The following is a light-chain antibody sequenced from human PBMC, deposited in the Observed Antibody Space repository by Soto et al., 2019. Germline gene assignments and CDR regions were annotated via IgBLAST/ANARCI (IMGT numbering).Light chain of an antibody. Sequence: QSVLTQPPSVSGAPGQRVTISCTGSSSNIGAGYDVHWYQQLPGTAPKLLIYGNSNRPSGVPDRFYGSKSGTSASLAITGLQAQDEADYYCQSYDSSLSGSTVFGGGTQLTVL. V-gene: IGLV1-40*01. CDR2: GNS. J-gene: IGLJ2*01. CDR1: SSNIGAGYD. CDR3: QSYDSSLSGSTV.